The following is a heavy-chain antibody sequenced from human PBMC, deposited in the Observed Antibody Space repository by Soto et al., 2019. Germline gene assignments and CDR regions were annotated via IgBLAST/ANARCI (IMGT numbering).Heavy chain of an antibody. CDR2: INHSGST. V-gene: IGHV4-34*01. J-gene: IGHJ2*01. D-gene: IGHD3-3*01. CDR3: ARASEDFWSGYLGWYFDL. Sequence: SETLSLTCAVYGGSFSGYYWSWIRQPPGKGLEWIGEINHSGSTNYNPSLKSRVTISVDTSKNQFSLKLSSVTAADTAVYYCARASEDFWSGYLGWYFDLWGRGTLVTVSS. CDR1: GGSFSGYY.